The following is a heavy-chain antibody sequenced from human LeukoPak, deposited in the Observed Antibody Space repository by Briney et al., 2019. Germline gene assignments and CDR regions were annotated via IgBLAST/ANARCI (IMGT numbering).Heavy chain of an antibody. CDR1: GYTFTSYG. D-gene: IGHD3-9*01. CDR3: ARVVYDTLTGYYNPPHYYYYYGMDV. J-gene: IGHJ6*02. Sequence: ASVKVSCKASGYTFTSYGISWVRQAPGQGLEWMGWISAYNGNTNYAQKLQGRVTMTTDTSTSTAYMELRSLRSDDTAVYYCARVVYDTLTGYYNPPHYYYYYGMDVWGQGTTVTVSS. V-gene: IGHV1-18*01. CDR2: ISAYNGNT.